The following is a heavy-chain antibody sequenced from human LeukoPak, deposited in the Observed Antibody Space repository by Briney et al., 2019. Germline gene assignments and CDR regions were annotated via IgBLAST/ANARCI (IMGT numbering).Heavy chain of an antibody. V-gene: IGHV3-33*01. Sequence: PGGSLRLSCAASGFTFSSYGMHWVRQAPGKGLEWVAVIWYDGSNKYYADSVKGRFTISRDNSKNTLYLQMNSLRAEDTAVYYCAREAGSGWLDYWGQGTLVTVSS. J-gene: IGHJ4*02. CDR3: AREAGSGWLDY. CDR1: GFTFSSYG. CDR2: IWYDGSNK. D-gene: IGHD6-19*01.